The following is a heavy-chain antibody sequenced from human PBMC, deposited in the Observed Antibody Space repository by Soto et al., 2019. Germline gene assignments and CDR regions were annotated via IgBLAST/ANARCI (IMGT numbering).Heavy chain of an antibody. J-gene: IGHJ3*02. D-gene: IGHD7-27*01. CDR1: GGSISSGGYY. CDR2: IYYSGST. V-gene: IGHV4-31*03. CDR3: ARDRRTLGAFDI. Sequence: SETLSLTCTVSGGSISSGGYYWSWVRQHPGKGLEWIGYIYYSGSTYYNPSLKSRVTISVDTSKNQFSLKLSSVTAADTAVYYCARDRRTLGAFDIWGQGTMVTVSS.